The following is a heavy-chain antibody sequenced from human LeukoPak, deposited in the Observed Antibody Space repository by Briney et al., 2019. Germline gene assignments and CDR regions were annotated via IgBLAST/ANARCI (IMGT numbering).Heavy chain of an antibody. CDR1: GFTFSSYS. CDR3: ARYGSGWYMLDY. CDR2: ISSSSSYI. J-gene: IGHJ4*02. Sequence: PGGSLRLSCAASGFTFSSYSMNWVRQAPGKELEWVSSISSSSSYIYYADSVKGRFTISRDNAKNSLYLQMNSLRAEDTAVYYCARYGSGWYMLDYWGQGTLVTVSS. V-gene: IGHV3-21*01. D-gene: IGHD6-19*01.